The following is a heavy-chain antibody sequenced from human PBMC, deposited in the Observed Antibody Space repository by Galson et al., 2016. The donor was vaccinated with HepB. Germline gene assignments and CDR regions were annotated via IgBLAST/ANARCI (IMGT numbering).Heavy chain of an antibody. CDR1: GYNLIPYW. CDR2: IDPSDSYT. CDR3: AIRLYSTVAFDY. Sequence: QSGAEVKKPGESLRISCMGSGYNLIPYWSSWVRQMPGKGLEWMGSIDPSDSYTNSSPSFQGHVTISTDRSISTAYLQWSSLKASDTAIYYCAIRLYSTVAFDYWGRGTLLTVSS. V-gene: IGHV5-10-1*01. D-gene: IGHD6-13*01. J-gene: IGHJ4*01.